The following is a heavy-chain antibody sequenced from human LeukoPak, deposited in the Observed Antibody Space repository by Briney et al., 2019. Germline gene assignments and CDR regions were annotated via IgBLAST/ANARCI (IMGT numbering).Heavy chain of an antibody. D-gene: IGHD6-6*01. Sequence: PGGSLRLSCAASGFTFSSYAMHWVRQAPGKGLEWVAVISYDGSNKYYADSVKGRFTISGDNSKNTLYLQMNSLRAEDTAVYYCARESYSSSSEYYYYYMDVWGKGTTVTVSS. CDR2: ISYDGSNK. CDR3: ARESYSSSSEYYYYYMDV. CDR1: GFTFSSYA. V-gene: IGHV3-30*01. J-gene: IGHJ6*03.